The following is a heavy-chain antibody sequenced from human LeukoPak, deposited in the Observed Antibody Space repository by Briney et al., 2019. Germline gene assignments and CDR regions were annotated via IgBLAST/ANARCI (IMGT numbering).Heavy chain of an antibody. Sequence: RGSLRLSCAASGFTFSSYEMNWVRQAPGKGLEWVSYISSSGSTIYYADSVKGRFTISRDNAKNSLYLQMNSLRAEDTAVYYCARDPADYYDSSGYYYYYYGMDVWGQGTTVTVSS. CDR1: GFTFSSYE. CDR3: ARDPADYYDSSGYYYYYYGMDV. D-gene: IGHD3-22*01. CDR2: ISSSGSTI. V-gene: IGHV3-48*03. J-gene: IGHJ6*02.